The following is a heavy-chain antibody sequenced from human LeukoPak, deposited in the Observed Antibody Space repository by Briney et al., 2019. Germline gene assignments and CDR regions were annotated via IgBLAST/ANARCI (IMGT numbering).Heavy chain of an antibody. J-gene: IGHJ3*02. CDR2: ISSSSSYI. D-gene: IGHD3-10*01. Sequence: GGSLRLSCAASGFTFSSYSMNWVRQAPGKGLEWVSSISSSSSYIYYADSVKGRFTISRDNAKNSLYLQMNSLRAEDTAVYYCARVHGIYMVRGVDDAFDIWGQGTMVTVSS. CDR3: ARVHGIYMVRGVDDAFDI. V-gene: IGHV3-21*01. CDR1: GFTFSSYS.